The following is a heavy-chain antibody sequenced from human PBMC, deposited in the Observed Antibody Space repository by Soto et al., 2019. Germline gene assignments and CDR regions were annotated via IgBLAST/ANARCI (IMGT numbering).Heavy chain of an antibody. CDR3: ASQLFPSFWGSSSLDAFAI. CDR1: GFTFSSYS. V-gene: IGHV3-48*02. D-gene: IGHD6-6*01. J-gene: IGHJ3*02. CDR2: ISSSSSTI. Sequence: PGGSLRLSCAASGFTFSSYSMNWVRQAPGKGLEWVSYISSSSSTIYYADSVKGRFTISRDNAKNSLYLQMNSLRDEDTAVYYCASQLFPSFWGSSSLDAFAIWGQGTMVTVSS.